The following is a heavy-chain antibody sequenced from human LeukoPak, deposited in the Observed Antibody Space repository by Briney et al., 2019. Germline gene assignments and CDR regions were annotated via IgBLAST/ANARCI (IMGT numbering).Heavy chain of an antibody. CDR2: IYYSGST. V-gene: IGHV4-59*01. CDR3: ARSPNSGGYFDY. J-gene: IGHJ4*02. Sequence: SETLSLTCTVSGGSISSYYLSWIRQPPGKGLEWIGYIYYSGSTNYNPSLKSRVTISVDTSKNQFSLKLSSVTAADTAVYYCARSPNSGGYFDYWGQGTLVTVSS. D-gene: IGHD6-19*01. CDR1: GGSISSYY.